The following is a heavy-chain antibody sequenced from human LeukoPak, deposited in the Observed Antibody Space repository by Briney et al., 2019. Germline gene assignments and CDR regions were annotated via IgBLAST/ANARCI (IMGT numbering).Heavy chain of an antibody. CDR3: AKDPSGYIIGGYFDY. CDR1: GFTFDDYA. Sequence: PGGSLRLSCAASGFTFDDYAMHWVRQAPGKGLEWVSGISWNSGSIGYADSVKGRFTISRDNAKNSLYLQMNSLRAEDTALYYCAKDPSGYIIGGYFDYWGQGTLVTVSS. D-gene: IGHD3-3*01. CDR2: ISWNSGSI. J-gene: IGHJ4*02. V-gene: IGHV3-9*01.